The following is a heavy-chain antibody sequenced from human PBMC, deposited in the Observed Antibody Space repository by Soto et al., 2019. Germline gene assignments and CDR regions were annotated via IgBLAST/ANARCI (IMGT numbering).Heavy chain of an antibody. CDR2: INHSGST. D-gene: IGHD2-2*01. Sequence: PSETLSLTCAVYGGSFSGYYWSWIRQPPGKGLEWIGEINHSGSTNYNPSLKSRVTISVDTSKNQFSLKLSSVTAADTAVYYCARIVCSSTSCYGYYYYYYMDVWGKGTTVTVSS. V-gene: IGHV4-34*01. CDR3: ARIVCSSTSCYGYYYYYYMDV. CDR1: GGSFSGYY. J-gene: IGHJ6*03.